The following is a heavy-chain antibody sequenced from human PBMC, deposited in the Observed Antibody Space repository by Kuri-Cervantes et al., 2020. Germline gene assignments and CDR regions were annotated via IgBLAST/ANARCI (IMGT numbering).Heavy chain of an antibody. D-gene: IGHD2-2*01. CDR3: AGVKDCSSTSCYPNNFDY. Sequence: ASVKVSCKASGYTFTSYDINWVRQATGQGLEWMGWMNPNSGNTGYAQKFQGRVTITADEPTSTAYMELSSLRSEDTAVYYCAGVKDCSSTSCYPNNFDYWGQGTLVTVSS. CDR2: MNPNSGNT. CDR1: GYTFTSYD. V-gene: IGHV1-8*01. J-gene: IGHJ4*02.